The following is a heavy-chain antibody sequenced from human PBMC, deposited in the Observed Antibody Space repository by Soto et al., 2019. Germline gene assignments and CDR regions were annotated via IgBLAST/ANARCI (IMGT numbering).Heavy chain of an antibody. V-gene: IGHV1-18*01. CDR3: ARGGGSSGWFGIGAFDI. J-gene: IGHJ3*02. CDR1: GYTFTNYG. D-gene: IGHD6-19*01. Sequence: AAVKVSCKASGYTFTNYGISWVRQAHGQELEWMGWISAYNGNTNYAQKLQGRVTTTTDTSTSTACMELRSLGSDDTAVYYCARGGGSSGWFGIGAFDIWGQGTMVTVSS. CDR2: ISAYNGNT.